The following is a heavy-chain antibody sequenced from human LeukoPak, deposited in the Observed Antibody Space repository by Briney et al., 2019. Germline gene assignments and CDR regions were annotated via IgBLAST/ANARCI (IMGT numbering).Heavy chain of an antibody. CDR1: GYSISSGYY. Sequence: SETLSLTCTVSGYSISSGYYWGWIRQPPGKGLEWIGSIYHSGSTYYNPSLKSRVTISVDTSKNQFSLKLSSVTAADTAVYYCARGGRSSSWSFDYWGQGTLVTVSS. J-gene: IGHJ4*02. V-gene: IGHV4-38-2*02. D-gene: IGHD6-13*01. CDR2: IYHSGST. CDR3: ARGGRSSSWSFDY.